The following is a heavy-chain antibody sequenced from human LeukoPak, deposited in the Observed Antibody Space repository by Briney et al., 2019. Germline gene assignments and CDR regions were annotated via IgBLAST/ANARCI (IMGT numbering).Heavy chain of an antibody. CDR2: IGSSGIYT. D-gene: IGHD6-19*01. J-gene: IGHJ4*02. Sequence: GGSLRLSCVASGFTFKDYYMSWIRQAPGKGLEWISYIGSSGIYTNYADAVKGRFTISRDNVQNSLYLQMNSLRAEDTAVYYCARVGYSSGWYFDYWGQGTLVTVSS. V-gene: IGHV3-11*06. CDR1: GFTFKDYY. CDR3: ARVGYSSGWYFDY.